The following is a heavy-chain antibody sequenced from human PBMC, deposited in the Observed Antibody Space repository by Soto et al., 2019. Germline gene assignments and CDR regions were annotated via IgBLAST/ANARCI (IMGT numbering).Heavy chain of an antibody. D-gene: IGHD3-10*01. CDR3: AREGYYAGSGTYSPPRYYGMDV. J-gene: IGHJ6*02. V-gene: IGHV1-18*01. Sequence: QVQLVQSGVEVKKAGASVKVSCKASGYTFSSYGISWARQAPGQGLEVMGWISDYNGNTHYAQKFKGRPIMTTYPSTRTAYMELRGLRSDATAVYFCAREGYYAGSGTYSPPRYYGMDVWGQGTTVTVSS. CDR2: ISDYNGNT. CDR1: GYTFSSYG.